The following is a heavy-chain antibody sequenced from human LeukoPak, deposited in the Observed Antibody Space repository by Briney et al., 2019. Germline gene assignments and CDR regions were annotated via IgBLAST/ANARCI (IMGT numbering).Heavy chain of an antibody. D-gene: IGHD4-17*01. J-gene: IGHJ4*02. CDR2: IYYSGST. Sequence: SETLSLTCTVSGGSISSSSSYWGWIRQPPGKGLEWIGSIYYSGSTYYNPSLKSRVTISVDTSKNQFSLKLSSVTAADTAVYYCARPSPDGDYVVYWGQGTLVTVSS. V-gene: IGHV4-39*01. CDR1: GGSISSSSSY. CDR3: ARPSPDGDYVVY.